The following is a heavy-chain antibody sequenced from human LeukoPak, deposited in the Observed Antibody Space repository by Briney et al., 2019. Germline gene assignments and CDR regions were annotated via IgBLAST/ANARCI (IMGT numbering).Heavy chain of an antibody. CDR3: AREILGGFNPGAY. J-gene: IGHJ4*02. CDR2: IHRSGSP. D-gene: IGHD1-14*01. V-gene: IGHV4-4*02. CDR1: LDSTTSNF. Sequence: SETLSLTCTVSLDSTTSNFWSWVHQPPGKGLEWIGEIHRSGSPNYNPSLQSRVTISIDRSRNQIALELSSVTAADTAVYYCAREILGGFNPGAYWGQGTLVTVSS.